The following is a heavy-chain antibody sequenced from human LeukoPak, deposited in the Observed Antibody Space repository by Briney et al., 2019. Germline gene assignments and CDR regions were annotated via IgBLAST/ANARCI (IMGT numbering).Heavy chain of an antibody. CDR2: IHYSGTT. V-gene: IGHV4-59*01. J-gene: IGHJ4*02. D-gene: IGHD1-26*01. CDR1: GLSFNNNY. Sequence: KSSETLSLTCSVFGLSFNNNYWSSIRQPPGKGLEWIGHIHYSGTTTYNPPLKSRVTISHDPSRNQFSLTLTSLSPADTPVYYCAKDRCTDYYGVDYWGQGVLVTVSS. CDR3: AKDRCTDYYGVDY.